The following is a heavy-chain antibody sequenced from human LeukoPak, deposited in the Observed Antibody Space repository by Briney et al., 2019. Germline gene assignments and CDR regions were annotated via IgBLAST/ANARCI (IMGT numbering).Heavy chain of an antibody. Sequence: RASVKVSCKVSGYTLTELSMHWVRQAPGKGLEWMGGFDPEDGETIYAQKFQGRVTMTEDTSTDTAYMELSRLRSDDTAVYYCARPNVGDYGDYYYYYYMDVWGKGTTVTISS. CDR1: GYTLTELS. D-gene: IGHD4-17*01. CDR3: ARPNVGDYGDYYYYYYMDV. J-gene: IGHJ6*03. V-gene: IGHV1-24*01. CDR2: FDPEDGET.